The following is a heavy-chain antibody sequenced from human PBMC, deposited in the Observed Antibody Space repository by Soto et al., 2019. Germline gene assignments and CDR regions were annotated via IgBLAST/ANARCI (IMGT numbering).Heavy chain of an antibody. Sequence: EVQLSESGGGLVQPGGSLRVSCAASGFTFSTYAMSWVRQAPGKGLEWVSAISGSGNSTYYADSVKGRLTISRDNSKNTLHLQMNSLRAEDTAVYYCAKDGGIAGAVEYFQHWGQGTLVTVSS. D-gene: IGHD6-13*01. CDR2: ISGSGNST. CDR3: AKDGGIAGAVEYFQH. J-gene: IGHJ1*01. CDR1: GFTFSTYA. V-gene: IGHV3-23*01.